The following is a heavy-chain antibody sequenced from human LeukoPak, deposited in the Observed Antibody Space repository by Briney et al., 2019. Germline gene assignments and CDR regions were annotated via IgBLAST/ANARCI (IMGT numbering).Heavy chain of an antibody. V-gene: IGHV4-39*01. Sequence: SETLSLTCTVSGGSVSSATDYWNWIRQPPGQGLEWIGSIYYSGSAYYNPSLKSRVAIFVDTSKNQFSLRLTSVTAADAAVYYCARHSSAISMTVLWDQGTLVTVSS. CDR2: IYYSGSA. D-gene: IGHD3-22*01. CDR3: ARHSSAISMTVL. CDR1: GGSVSSATDY. J-gene: IGHJ4*02.